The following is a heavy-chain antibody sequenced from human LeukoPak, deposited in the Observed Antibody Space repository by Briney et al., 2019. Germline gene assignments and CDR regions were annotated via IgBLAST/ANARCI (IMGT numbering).Heavy chain of an antibody. CDR1: GGSISGYY. CDR3: VRLPGATRYNWFDP. CDR2: IYYSGST. V-gene: IGHV4-39*01. J-gene: IGHJ5*02. D-gene: IGHD1-26*01. Sequence: SETLSLTCTVSGGSISGYYWGWIRQPPGKGLEWIGSIYYSGSTYYNPSLKSRVTISVDTSKNQFSLKLSSVTAADTAVYYCVRLPGATRYNWFDPWGQGTLVTVSS.